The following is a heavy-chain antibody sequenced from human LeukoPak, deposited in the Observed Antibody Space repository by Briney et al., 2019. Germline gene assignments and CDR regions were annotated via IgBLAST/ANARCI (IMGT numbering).Heavy chain of an antibody. V-gene: IGHV1-2*02. CDR1: GYTFVNFG. CDR3: ARGPRITIFGVVMANDAFDI. D-gene: IGHD3-3*01. Sequence: ASVKVSCKASGYTFVNFGLIWVRQAPGQGLEWMGWINPKSGGTVYAQKFQGRVTMTRDTSSSTAYMELSRLRFDDTVVYYCARGPRITIFGVVMANDAFDIWGQGTMVTVSS. J-gene: IGHJ3*02. CDR2: INPKSGGT.